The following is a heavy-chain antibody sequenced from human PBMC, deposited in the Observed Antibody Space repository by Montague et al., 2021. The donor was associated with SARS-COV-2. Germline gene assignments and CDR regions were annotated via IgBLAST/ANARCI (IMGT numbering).Heavy chain of an antibody. CDR2: IYYSGST. V-gene: IGHV4-39*07. CDR1: GGSISSSSYY. CDR3: ARDVNEYSSSGGFDY. D-gene: IGHD6-6*01. Sequence: SETLSLTCTVSGGSISSSSYYWGWIRQPPGKGLEWIGCIYYSGSTYYNPSLKSRVTISVDTSKNQFSLKLSSVTAADTAVYYCARDVNEYSSSGGFDYWGQGTLVTVSS. J-gene: IGHJ4*02.